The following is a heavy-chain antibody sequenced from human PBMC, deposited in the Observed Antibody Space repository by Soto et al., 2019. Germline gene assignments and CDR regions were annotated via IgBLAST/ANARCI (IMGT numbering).Heavy chain of an antibody. CDR2: IDPSDSYT. Sequence: PXESLTICFRGSGYSFTSYWISWVRQMPGKGLEWMGRIDPSDSYTNYSPSFQGHVTISADKSISTAYLQWSSLKASDTAMYYCARPIAAAGNYYYGMDVWGQGTTVTVS. J-gene: IGHJ6*01. D-gene: IGHD6-13*01. CDR3: ARPIAAAGNYYYGMDV. V-gene: IGHV5-10-1*01. CDR1: GYSFTSYW.